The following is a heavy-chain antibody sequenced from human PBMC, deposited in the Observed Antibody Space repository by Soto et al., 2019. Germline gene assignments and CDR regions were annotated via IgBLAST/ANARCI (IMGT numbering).Heavy chain of an antibody. V-gene: IGHV4-59*01. Sequence: QVQLQESGPGLVKPSETLSLTCTVSGGSINSYYWSWIRQPPGRGLEWIGYIYSSGTTNYNPSLKSRVTISVDTSKNQFSLKLRSVTAADTAVYFCARPLRVGGYYAMDVWGQGTTVTVSS. J-gene: IGHJ6*02. CDR3: ARPLRVGGYYAMDV. CDR1: GGSINSYY. CDR2: IYSSGTT. D-gene: IGHD3-16*01.